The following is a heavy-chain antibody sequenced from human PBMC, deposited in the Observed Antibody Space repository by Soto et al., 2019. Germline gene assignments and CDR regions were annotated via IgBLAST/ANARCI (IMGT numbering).Heavy chain of an antibody. CDR3: VSRGSCWFDY. D-gene: IGHD6-19*01. CDR2: ISAGGGST. J-gene: IGHJ4*02. V-gene: IGHV3-23*01. CDR1: GFSFSADA. Sequence: GGSLRLSCAASGFSFSADAMSWVRQAPGKGLEWVSGISAGGGSTYYADSVKGRFTISRDNSKNTLYLQMNSLRAEDTAVFYCVSRGSCWFDYWGQGTQVTVSS.